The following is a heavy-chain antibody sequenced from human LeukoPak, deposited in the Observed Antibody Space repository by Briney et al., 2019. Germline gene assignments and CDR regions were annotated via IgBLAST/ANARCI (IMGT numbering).Heavy chain of an antibody. CDR2: ISSSSSYI. CDR3: ARGPGGYCSSTSCYVGY. D-gene: IGHD2-2*01. V-gene: IGHV3-21*01. CDR1: GFTVSSNY. Sequence: PGGSLRLSCAASGFTVSSNYMSWVRQAPGKGLEWVSSISSSSSYIYYADSVKGRFTISRDNAKNSLYLQMNSLRAEDTAVYYCARGPGGYCSSTSCYVGYWGQGTLVTVSS. J-gene: IGHJ4*02.